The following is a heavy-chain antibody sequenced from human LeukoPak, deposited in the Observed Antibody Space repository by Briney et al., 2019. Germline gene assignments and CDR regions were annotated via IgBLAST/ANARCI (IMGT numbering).Heavy chain of an antibody. CDR3: ASTPLTGDEDWFDP. J-gene: IGHJ5*02. CDR1: GGSISSSDYY. Sequence: SQTLSLTCTVSGGSISSSDYYWRWIRQPPGTGLEWIGYIYYSGSTYYNPSLKSRVTISVDTSKNQFSLKLSSVTAADTAVYYCASTPLTGDEDWFDPWGQGTLVTVSS. CDR2: IYYSGST. D-gene: IGHD7-27*01. V-gene: IGHV4-30-4*01.